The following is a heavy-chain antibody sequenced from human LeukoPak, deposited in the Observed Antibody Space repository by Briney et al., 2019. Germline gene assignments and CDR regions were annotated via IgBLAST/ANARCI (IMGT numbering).Heavy chain of an antibody. CDR3: ARDRNYDHAFDI. CDR1: GGSISSSSYY. CDR2: IYYSGST. Sequence: KPSETLSLTCTVSGGSISSSSYYWGWIRQPPGKGLEWIGSIYYSGSTYYNPSLKSRVTISVDTSKNQSSLKLSSVTAADTAIYFCARDRNYDHAFDIWGQGTMVTVSS. V-gene: IGHV4-39*07. D-gene: IGHD3-22*01. J-gene: IGHJ3*02.